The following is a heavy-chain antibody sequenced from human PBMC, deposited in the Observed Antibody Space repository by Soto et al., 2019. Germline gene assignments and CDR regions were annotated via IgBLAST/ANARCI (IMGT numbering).Heavy chain of an antibody. CDR1: GFTFSDYY. CDR2: ISSSGSTI. J-gene: IGHJ4*02. V-gene: IGHV3-11*01. D-gene: IGHD2-15*01. CDR3: ARDSSLYCSGGRCYVDY. Sequence: QVQLVESGGGLVKPGGSLRLSCAASGFTFSDYYMSWIRQAPGKGLEWVSDISSSGSTIYYADSVRGRFTISRDNAKNSLFLQMNGLRAEDTAVYYCARDSSLYCSGGRCYVDYWGQGTLVTVSS.